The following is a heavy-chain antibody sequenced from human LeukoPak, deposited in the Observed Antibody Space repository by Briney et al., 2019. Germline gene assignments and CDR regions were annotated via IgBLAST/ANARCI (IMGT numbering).Heavy chain of an antibody. J-gene: IGHJ4*02. CDR1: GGSISSYY. Sequence: SETLSLTCTVSGGSISSYYWSWIRQPPGKGLEWIGYIYYSGSTNYNPSLKSRVTISVDTSKNQFSLKLSSVTAADTAVYYCARADVLRFLEWLSFDYWGQGTLVTVSS. V-gene: IGHV4-59*01. D-gene: IGHD3-3*01. CDR3: ARADVLRFLEWLSFDY. CDR2: IYYSGST.